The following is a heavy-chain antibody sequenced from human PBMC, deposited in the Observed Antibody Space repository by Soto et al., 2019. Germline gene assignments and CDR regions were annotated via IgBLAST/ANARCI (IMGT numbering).Heavy chain of an antibody. J-gene: IGHJ4*02. CDR2: ISGSGTYT. D-gene: IGHD3-22*01. Sequence: LRLSCAAPGFTFSSYAMSWVRQAPGKGLEWVSGISGSGTYTYHGDSVKGRFTISRDNSKNTLYLQMNSLRAEDTAVYYCARDSRPSYYDNSVQSWFLHWGQGTLVTVSS. CDR1: GFTFSSYA. V-gene: IGHV3-23*01. CDR3: ARDSRPSYYDNSVQSWFLH.